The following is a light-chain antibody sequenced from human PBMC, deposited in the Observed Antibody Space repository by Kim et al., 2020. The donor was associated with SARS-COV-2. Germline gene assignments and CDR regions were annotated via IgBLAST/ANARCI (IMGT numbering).Light chain of an antibody. CDR2: AVN. CDR1: RTDVGGYDF. Sequence: GQSITISCSGTRTDVGGYDFVSWYQHHSGKAPKLIIFAVNKRPSGISSRFSGSKSDNTASLTVSGLHAEDEADYYCASYTSKSSWVFGGGTQLTVL. J-gene: IGLJ3*02. CDR3: ASYTSKSSWV. V-gene: IGLV2-14*01.